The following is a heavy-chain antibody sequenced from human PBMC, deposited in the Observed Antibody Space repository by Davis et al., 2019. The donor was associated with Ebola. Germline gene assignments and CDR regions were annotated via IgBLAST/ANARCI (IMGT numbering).Heavy chain of an antibody. CDR2: ISAYNGNT. J-gene: IGHJ6*03. V-gene: IGHV1-18*01. Sequence: ASVKVSCKASGYTFTSYGISWVRQAPGQGLEWMGWISAYNGNTNYAQKLQGRVTMTTDTSTSTAYMELRSLRSDDTAVYYCARGHSSSWRPYYYYYMDVWGKGTTVTVSS. CDR1: GYTFTSYG. CDR3: ARGHSSSWRPYYYYYMDV. D-gene: IGHD6-13*01.